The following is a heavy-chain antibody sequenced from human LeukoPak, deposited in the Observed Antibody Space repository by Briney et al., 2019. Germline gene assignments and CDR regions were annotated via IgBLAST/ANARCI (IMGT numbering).Heavy chain of an antibody. V-gene: IGHV3-73*01. CDR1: GFTFSGSA. Sequence: GGSLRLSCAASGFTFSGSAMHWVRQASGKRLEWVGRIRSKVNSYATAYAASVKGRFTISRDDSKNTAYLQMNSLRAEDTAVYYCARGQIWSGYYQSRSQGIDYWGQGTLVTVSS. CDR3: ARGQIWSGYYQSRSQGIDY. J-gene: IGHJ4*02. D-gene: IGHD3-3*01. CDR2: IRSKVNSYAT.